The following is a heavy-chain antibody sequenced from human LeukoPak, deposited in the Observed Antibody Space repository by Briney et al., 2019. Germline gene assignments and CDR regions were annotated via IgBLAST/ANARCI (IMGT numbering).Heavy chain of an antibody. CDR1: GFTFDNYA. CDR2: IWYDGSNK. CDR3: ARAGYDILTGFFDY. V-gene: IGHV3-33*08. J-gene: IGHJ4*02. Sequence: GGSLRLSCAASGFTFDNYAMHWVRQAPGKGLEWVAVIWYDGSNKYYADSVKGRFTISRDNSKNTLYLQMNSLRAEDTAVYYCARAGYDILTGFFDYWGQGTLVTVSS. D-gene: IGHD3-9*01.